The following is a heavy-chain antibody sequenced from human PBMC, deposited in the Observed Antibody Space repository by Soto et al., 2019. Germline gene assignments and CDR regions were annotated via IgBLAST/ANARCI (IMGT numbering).Heavy chain of an antibody. V-gene: IGHV3-30-3*01. CDR1: GFTFSSYA. D-gene: IGHD5-18*01. CDR3: ARRIQPYYFDY. J-gene: IGHJ4*02. CDR2: ISYDGSNK. Sequence: QVQLVESGGGVVQPGRSLRLSCAASGFTFSSYAMHWVRQAPGKGLEWVAVISYDGSNKYYADSVKGRFTLSRDNSKNTLYLQMNSLRAEDTAVYYCARRIQPYYFDYWGQGTLVTVSS.